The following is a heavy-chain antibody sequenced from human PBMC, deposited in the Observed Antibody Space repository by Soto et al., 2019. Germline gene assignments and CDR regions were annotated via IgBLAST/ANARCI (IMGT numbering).Heavy chain of an antibody. V-gene: IGHV3-11*06. J-gene: IGHJ6*02. CDR1: GFTFSDYY. CDR3: ARGAYCSSTSCYHYYYYGMDV. D-gene: IGHD2-2*01. CDR2: ISSSSSYT. Sequence: PGESLKISCAASGFTFSDYYMSWIRQSPGKGLEWVSYISSSSSYTNYADSVKGRFTISRDNAKNSLYLQMNSLRAEDTAVYYCARGAYCSSTSCYHYYYYGMDVWGQGTTVTVSS.